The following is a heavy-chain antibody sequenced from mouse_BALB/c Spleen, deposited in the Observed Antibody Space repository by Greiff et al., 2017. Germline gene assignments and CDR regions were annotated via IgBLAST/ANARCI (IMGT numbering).Heavy chain of an antibody. V-gene: IGHV5-17*02. D-gene: IGHD1-1*01. J-gene: IGHJ4*01. CDR2: ISSGSSTI. CDR3: VRGGYAMDY. Sequence: DVMLVESGGGLVQPGGSRKLSCAASGFTFSSFGMHWVRQAPEKGLEWVAYISSGSSTIYYADTVKGRFTISRVNPKNTLFLQMTSLRSEDTAMYYCVRGGYAMDYWGQGTSVTVSS. CDR1: GFTFSSFG.